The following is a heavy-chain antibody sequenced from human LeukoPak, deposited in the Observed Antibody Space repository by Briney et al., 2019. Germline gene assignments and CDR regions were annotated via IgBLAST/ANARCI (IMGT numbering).Heavy chain of an antibody. CDR1: GFTFSSYG. V-gene: IGHV3-30*02. CDR3: ARDGTTIFGVVTQTDY. CDR2: IRYDGSNK. D-gene: IGHD3-3*01. Sequence: GGSLRLSCAASGFTFSSYGMHWVRQAPGKGLEWVAFIRYDGSNKYYADSVKGRFTISRDNSKNTLYLQMNSLRAEDTAVYYCARDGTTIFGVVTQTDYWGQGTLVTVSS. J-gene: IGHJ4*02.